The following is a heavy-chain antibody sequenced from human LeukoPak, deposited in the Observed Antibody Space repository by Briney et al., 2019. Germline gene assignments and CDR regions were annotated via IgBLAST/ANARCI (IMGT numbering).Heavy chain of an antibody. CDR3: AGGVLPYYFDY. D-gene: IGHD3-3*01. CDR2: ISSDGSRK. J-gene: IGHJ4*02. CDR1: GFTFSSYA. Sequence: GGSLRLSCAASGFTFSSYAMHWVRQAPGKGLNWVTVISSDGSRKNYADSVKGRFTISRDNSKNTLYLHMDSLRAEDTAVYYCAGGVLPYYFDYWGQGTLVTVSA. V-gene: IGHV3-30*07.